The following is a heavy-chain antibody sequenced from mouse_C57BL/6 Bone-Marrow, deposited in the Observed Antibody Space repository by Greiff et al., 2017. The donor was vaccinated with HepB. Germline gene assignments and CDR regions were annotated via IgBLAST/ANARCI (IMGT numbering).Heavy chain of an antibody. D-gene: IGHD1-1*01. CDR3: ARSCSYWYFDV. J-gene: IGHJ1*03. Sequence: QVQLQQPGAELVKPGASVKLSCKASGYTFTSYWMHWVKQRPGQGLEWIGMIHPNSGSTNYNEKFKSKATLTVDKSSSTAYMQLSSLTSEDSAVYYCARSCSYWYFDVWGTGTTVTVSS. V-gene: IGHV1-64*01. CDR2: IHPNSGST. CDR1: GYTFTSYW.